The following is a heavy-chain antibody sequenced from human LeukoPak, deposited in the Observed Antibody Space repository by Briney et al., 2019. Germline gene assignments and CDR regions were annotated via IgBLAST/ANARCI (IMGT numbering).Heavy chain of an antibody. V-gene: IGHV3-53*05. D-gene: IGHD4-23*01. J-gene: IGHJ4*02. CDR1: GFSVGNNY. CDR2: IYTDGST. Sequence: GGSLRLSCAASGFSVGNNYVNWVRQPPGKGLEWVSVIYTDGSTYYADSVKGRFIISRDSSKNTLYLQMNSLRAEDTAVYYCTDAVAGWGQGTLVTVSS. CDR3: TDAVAG.